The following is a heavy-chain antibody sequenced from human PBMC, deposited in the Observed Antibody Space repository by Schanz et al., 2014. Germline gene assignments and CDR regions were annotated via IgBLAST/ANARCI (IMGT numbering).Heavy chain of an antibody. D-gene: IGHD2-21*01. V-gene: IGHV4-4*07. CDR2: IYTSGST. CDR1: GGSISSFY. Sequence: QVQLQESGPGLVKSSETLSLTCTVSGGSISSFYWGWIRQPAGKGLEWIGRIYTSGSTNYNPSLKGRVTMSLDTSKTQFSRKLSSVTAADTAVYYCARAVGGNSALEWFDPWGQGTLVTVSS. J-gene: IGHJ5*02. CDR3: ARAVGGNSALEWFDP.